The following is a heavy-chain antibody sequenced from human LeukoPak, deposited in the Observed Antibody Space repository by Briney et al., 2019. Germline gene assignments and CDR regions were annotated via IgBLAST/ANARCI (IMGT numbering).Heavy chain of an antibody. CDR1: GYTFNSYD. CDR2: MNPNSGNT. V-gene: IGHV1-8*01. Sequence: GASVKVPCKASGYTFNSYDINWVRQATGQGLEWMGWMNPNSGNTGYAQKFRGRVTMTRNASISTAHMVLSSLRSEDTAVYYCARGQGSHGQQLGDYWGQGTLVTVSS. CDR3: ARGQGSHGQQLGDY. J-gene: IGHJ4*02. D-gene: IGHD6-13*01.